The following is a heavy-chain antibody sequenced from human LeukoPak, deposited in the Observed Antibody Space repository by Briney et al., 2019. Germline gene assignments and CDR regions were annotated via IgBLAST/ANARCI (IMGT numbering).Heavy chain of an antibody. CDR2: IYPGDSDT. CDR1: GYSFTSYW. J-gene: IGHJ4*02. V-gene: IGHV5-51*01. D-gene: IGHD2-2*01. CDR3: ARTGYGQLPTYYFDY. Sequence: GGSLKISCKGSGYSFTSYWIGWVRQMPGKGLEWMGIIYPGDSDTRYSPSFQGQVTISADKSISTAYLQWSSLKASDTAMYYCARTGYGQLPTYYFDYWGQGTLVTVSS.